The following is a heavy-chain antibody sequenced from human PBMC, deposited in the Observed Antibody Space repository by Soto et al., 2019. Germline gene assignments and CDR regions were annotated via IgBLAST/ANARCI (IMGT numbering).Heavy chain of an antibody. D-gene: IGHD1-26*01. J-gene: IGHJ3*02. CDR1: GSTFSDYA. V-gene: IGHV3-48*02. CDR3: ARDHYYAFDI. CDR2: FGITGKSG. Sequence: EVELVESGGGLVQRGGSLRLSFVASGSTFSDYAMTWVRQAPGKGLEWVSWFGITGKSGDYADSVRGRFTMSRDNARNSVHLQMSSLRDEDTAVYYCARDHYYAFDIWGQGTMVTVS.